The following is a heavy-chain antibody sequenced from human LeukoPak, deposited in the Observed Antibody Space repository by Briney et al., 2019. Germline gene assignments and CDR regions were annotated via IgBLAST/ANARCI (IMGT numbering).Heavy chain of an antibody. D-gene: IGHD3-10*01. J-gene: IGHJ3*02. Sequence: PGGSLRRSCAASGFSLRAYDLIWVRQAPGKGLDWVSIINGGGDIMMYEDSVKGRFTISRDNSKNTFYLQMNSLRVEDTAVYYCAMRDRGYGLDIWGQGTMVTVSS. CDR1: GFSLRAYD. CDR3: AMRDRGYGLDI. CDR2: INGGGDIM. V-gene: IGHV3-23*01.